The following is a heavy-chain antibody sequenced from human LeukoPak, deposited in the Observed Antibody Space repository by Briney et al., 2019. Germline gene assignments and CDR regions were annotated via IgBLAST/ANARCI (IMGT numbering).Heavy chain of an antibody. J-gene: IGHJ3*02. CDR2: IYTSGST. CDR1: GGSISSYY. V-gene: IGHV4-4*07. Sequence: SETLSLTCTVSGGSISSYYWSWIRQPAGKGLEWIGRIYTSGSTNYNPSLKSRVTMSVDTSKNQFSLKLSSVTAADTAVYYCARTPPYYYGSGSTYFDIWGQGTMVTVSS. CDR3: ARTPPYYYGSGSTYFDI. D-gene: IGHD3-10*01.